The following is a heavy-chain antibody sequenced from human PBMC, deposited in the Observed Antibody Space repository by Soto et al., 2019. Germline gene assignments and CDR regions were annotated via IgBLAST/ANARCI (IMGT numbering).Heavy chain of an antibody. CDR2: INWNGGST. D-gene: IGHD6-13*01. Sequence: EVQLVESGGGVVRPGGSLRLSCAAPGFTFDDYGMSWVRQAPGKGLEWVSGINWNGGSTGYADSVKGRFTISRDNAKNSLYLQMNSLRAEDTALYHCARLGARAAAGTFDYWGQGTLVTVSS. CDR3: ARLGARAAAGTFDY. CDR1: GFTFDDYG. V-gene: IGHV3-20*01. J-gene: IGHJ4*02.